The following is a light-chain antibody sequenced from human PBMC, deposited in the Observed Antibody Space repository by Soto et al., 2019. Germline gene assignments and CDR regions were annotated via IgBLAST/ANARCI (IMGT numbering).Light chain of an antibody. CDR3: CSFAVSYTLV. V-gene: IGLV2-11*01. J-gene: IGLJ2*01. Sequence: QSALTQPRSVSGSPGQSVTISCTGTSSDVGGFKYVSWYQQRPGKAPKLTIYDVSQRPSGVPDRFSGSKSGNTASLTISGLQAEDEADYYCCSFAVSYTLVFGGGTKLTVL. CDR2: DVS. CDR1: SSDVGGFKY.